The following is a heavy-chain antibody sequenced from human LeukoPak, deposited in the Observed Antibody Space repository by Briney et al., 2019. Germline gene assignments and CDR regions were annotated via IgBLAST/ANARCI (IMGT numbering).Heavy chain of an antibody. Sequence: AGGTLRLSCAASGFTFRSHGMSLVRQAPGNGLQWVPAISGSGGSTYYADSVKGRFTISRDNSKNTLYLQMNSLRAEDTAVYYCQEEDRIRYFDWLPPDFDYWGQGTLVTVSS. J-gene: IGHJ4*02. D-gene: IGHD3-9*01. CDR2: ISGSGGST. CDR3: QEEDRIRYFDWLPPDFDY. CDR1: GFTFRSHG. V-gene: IGHV3-23*01.